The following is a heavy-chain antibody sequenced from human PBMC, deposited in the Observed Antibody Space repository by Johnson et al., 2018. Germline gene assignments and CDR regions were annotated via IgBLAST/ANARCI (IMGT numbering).Heavy chain of an antibody. D-gene: IGHD6-19*01. Sequence: EVQLVESGGGLVQPGGSLRLSCAASGFPLSSYWLTWVRQAPGKGLEWVANIKQDGSSKYYGDDVKGRFTISRDNAQNSFYLQMNSLRAEDRAVYYCGRWELDSGKYYYVDVWGKGTTVTVSS. J-gene: IGHJ6*03. CDR2: IKQDGSSK. V-gene: IGHV3-7*01. CDR1: GFPLSSYW. CDR3: GRWELDSGKYYYVDV.